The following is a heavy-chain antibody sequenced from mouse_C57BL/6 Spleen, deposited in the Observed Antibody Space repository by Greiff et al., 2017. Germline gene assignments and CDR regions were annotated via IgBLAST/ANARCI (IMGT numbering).Heavy chain of an antibody. V-gene: IGHV7-1*01. J-gene: IGHJ4*01. CDR1: GFTFSDFY. Sequence: EVNVVESGGGLVQSGRSLRLSCATSGFTFSDFYMEWVRQAPGKGLEWIAASRNKANDYTTEYSASVKGRFIVSRDTSQSILYLQMNALRAEDTAIYYGARALRGAMDYWGQGTSVTVSS. D-gene: IGHD1-1*01. CDR2: SRNKANDYTT. CDR3: ARALRGAMDY.